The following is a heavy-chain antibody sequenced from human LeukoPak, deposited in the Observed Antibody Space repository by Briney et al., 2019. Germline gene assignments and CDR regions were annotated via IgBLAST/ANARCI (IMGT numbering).Heavy chain of an antibody. CDR2: INSDGSST. J-gene: IGHJ4*02. CDR1: GXTFSSYW. CDR3: ARDRNTGSSYENLFEY. D-gene: IGHD1-26*01. Sequence: GGSLRLSCAASGXTFSSYWVHWVRQAPGKGLVWVSRINSDGSSTSYADSVKGRFTISRDNAKNTLYLQMNSLRAEDTSVYYCARDRNTGSSYENLFEYWGQGSLVTVSS. V-gene: IGHV3-74*01.